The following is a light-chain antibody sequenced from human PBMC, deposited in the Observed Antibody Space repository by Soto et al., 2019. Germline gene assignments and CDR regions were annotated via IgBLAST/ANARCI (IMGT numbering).Light chain of an antibody. CDR1: QSISSW. Sequence: DIQMTQSHPTLSASVGDRVNITCRASQSISSWLAWYQQKPGKAPKVLIYDASSLESGVPSRFSGSGSGTEVTLTISSLQPDDFATYFCQQYNSYSRTFGQGTKVEIK. V-gene: IGKV1-5*01. CDR3: QQYNSYSRT. J-gene: IGKJ1*01. CDR2: DAS.